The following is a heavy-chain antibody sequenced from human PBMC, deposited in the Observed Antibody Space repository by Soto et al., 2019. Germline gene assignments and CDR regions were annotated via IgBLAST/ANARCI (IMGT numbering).Heavy chain of an antibody. CDR1: GYTFTGYY. V-gene: IGHV1-2*04. CDR2: INPNSGGT. J-gene: IGHJ4*02. Sequence: ASVKVSCKASGYTFTGYYMHWVRQAPGQGLEWMGWINPNSGGTNYAQKFQGWVTMTRDTSISTAYMEPSRLRSDDTAVYYCARGLYCSSTSCTYAYFDYWGQGTLVTVAS. D-gene: IGHD2-2*01. CDR3: ARGLYCSSTSCTYAYFDY.